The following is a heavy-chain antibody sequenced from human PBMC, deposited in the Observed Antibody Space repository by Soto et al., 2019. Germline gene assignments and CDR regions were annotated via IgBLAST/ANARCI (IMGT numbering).Heavy chain of an antibody. CDR3: ARDSYYYDSSGYYTFDH. V-gene: IGHV3-30*03. CDR2: ISYDGSNN. Sequence: HPGGSLRLSCADSGFTFSSYGMHWVRQAPGKGLEWVAHISYDGSNNNYVDSVKGRFTISRDNSKNTLYLQMNSLRAEDTAVYYCARDSYYYDSSGYYTFDHWGQGTLVTVSS. D-gene: IGHD3-22*01. CDR1: GFTFSSYG. J-gene: IGHJ4*02.